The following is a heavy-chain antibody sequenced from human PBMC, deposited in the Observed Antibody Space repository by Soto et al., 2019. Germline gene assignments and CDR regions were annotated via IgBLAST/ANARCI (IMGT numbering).Heavy chain of an antibody. D-gene: IGHD3-16*01. CDR1: GGTFSGYV. CDR2: FVPLFGTT. CDR3: ATPGLGVSSTPYFDN. Sequence: QLVQSGSEVKKPGSSVKVSCQASGGTFSGYVVTWVRQAPGQGLEWMGEFVPLFGTTNYAQRFSGRITIPAEESTSTAYMELRTRRSDDTAVYYCATPGLGVSSTPYFDNWGQGTLVTVSS. J-gene: IGHJ4*02. V-gene: IGHV1-69*01.